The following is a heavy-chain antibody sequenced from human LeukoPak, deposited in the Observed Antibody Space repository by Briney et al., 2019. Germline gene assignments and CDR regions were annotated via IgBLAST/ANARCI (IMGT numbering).Heavy chain of an antibody. CDR2: INPNSGGT. Sequence: ASVKVSCKASGYTFTGYYMHWVRQAPGQGLGWMGWINPNSGGTNYAQKFQGRVTMTRDTSISTAYMELSRLRSDDTAVYYCARGIPPGDASDIWGQGTMVTVSS. D-gene: IGHD2-2*02. CDR1: GYTFTGYY. J-gene: IGHJ3*02. CDR3: ARGIPPGDASDI. V-gene: IGHV1-2*02.